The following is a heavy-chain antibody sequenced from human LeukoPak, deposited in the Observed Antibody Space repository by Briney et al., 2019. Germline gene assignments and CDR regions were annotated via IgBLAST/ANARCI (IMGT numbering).Heavy chain of an antibody. D-gene: IGHD2-2*01. CDR3: ARDRYCSSTSCYAGWFDP. Sequence: GASVKVSCKASGGTFSSYAISWVRQAPGQGLEWMGGIIPIFGTANYAQKFQGRVTMTRDTSISTAYMELSRLRSDDTAVYYCARDRYCSSTSCYAGWFDPWGQGTLVTVSS. J-gene: IGHJ5*02. V-gene: IGHV1-69*05. CDR1: GGTFSSYA. CDR2: IIPIFGTA.